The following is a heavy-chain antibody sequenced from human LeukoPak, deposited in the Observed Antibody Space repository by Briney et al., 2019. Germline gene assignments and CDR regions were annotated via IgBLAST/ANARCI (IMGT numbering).Heavy chain of an antibody. V-gene: IGHV3-33*06. J-gene: IGHJ4*02. Sequence: PGGSLRLSCAASGFTFSSYAMSWVRQAPGKGLEWVAVIWYDGSNKYYADSVKGRFTISRDNSKNTLYLQMNSLRAEDTAVYYCAKGLRYYSIDYWGQGTLVTVSS. CDR1: GFTFSSYA. D-gene: IGHD3-16*01. CDR2: IWYDGSNK. CDR3: AKGLRYYSIDY.